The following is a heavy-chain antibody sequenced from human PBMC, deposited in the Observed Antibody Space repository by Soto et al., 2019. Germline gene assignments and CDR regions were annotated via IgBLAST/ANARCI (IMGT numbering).Heavy chain of an antibody. V-gene: IGHV3-21*01. J-gene: IGHJ6*02. CDR2: ISSSSSYI. CDR3: ARVKYRDYERGYYYYGMDV. D-gene: IGHD4-17*01. Sequence: PGWSLRLSCAASGFTFSSYSMNWVRQAPGKGLEWVSSISSSSSYIYYADSVKGRFTISRDNAKNSLYLQMNSLRAEDTAVYYCARVKYRDYERGYYYYGMDVWGQGTTVTVSS. CDR1: GFTFSSYS.